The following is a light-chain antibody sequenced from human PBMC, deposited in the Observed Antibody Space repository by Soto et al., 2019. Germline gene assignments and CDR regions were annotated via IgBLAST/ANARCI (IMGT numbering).Light chain of an antibody. V-gene: IGKV3-15*01. J-gene: IGKJ3*01. Sequence: EIVMTQSPATLSVSPGERATLSCRASQSVSSNLVWYQQKPGQAPRLLIYGASTRATVIPARFSGSGSGTEFTLTISSLQSEDFEVYYCQQYSNWPITFGPGTKVDIK. CDR1: QSVSSN. CDR3: QQYSNWPIT. CDR2: GAS.